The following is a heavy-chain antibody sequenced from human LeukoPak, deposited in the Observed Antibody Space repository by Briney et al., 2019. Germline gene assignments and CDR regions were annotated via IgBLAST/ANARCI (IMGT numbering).Heavy chain of an antibody. D-gene: IGHD2-2*02. CDR2: IDPDSGGT. J-gene: IGHJ4*02. CDR3: ARVPGPYTTSRFDF. Sequence: GASVKVSCKTSGYTFTGYCLHWVRQAPGQRPEWMGRIDPDSGGTHYGQKFQGRVTVTRDTSITTVHMELSGLTSDDTAVYYCARVPGPYTTSRFDFWGQGTLVTVSS. CDR1: GYTFTGYC. V-gene: IGHV1-2*02.